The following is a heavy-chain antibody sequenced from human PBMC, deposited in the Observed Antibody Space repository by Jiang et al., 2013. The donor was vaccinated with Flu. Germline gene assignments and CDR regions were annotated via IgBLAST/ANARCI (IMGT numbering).Heavy chain of an antibody. CDR3: ARSRSSGWYRGNDAFDI. Sequence: GSGLVKPSETLSLTCTVSGGSISSSSYYWGWIRQPPGKGLEWIGSIYYSGSTYYNPSLKSRVTISVDTSKNQFSLKLSSVTAADTAVYYCARSRSSGWYRGNDAFDIWGQGTM. J-gene: IGHJ3*02. D-gene: IGHD6-19*01. CDR1: GGSISSSSYY. V-gene: IGHV4-39*01. CDR2: IYYSGST.